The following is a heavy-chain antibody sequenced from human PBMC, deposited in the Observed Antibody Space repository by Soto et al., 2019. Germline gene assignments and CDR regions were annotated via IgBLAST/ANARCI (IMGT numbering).Heavy chain of an antibody. CDR3: ARESAGYDILTGYYNYYGMDV. V-gene: IGHV4-59*01. CDR2: IYYSGST. CDR1: GGSISSYY. Sequence: PSETLSLTCTVSGGSISSYYWSWIRQPPGKGLEWIGYIYYSGSTNYNPSLKSRVTISVDTSKNQFSLKLSSVTAADTAVYYCARESAGYDILTGYYNYYGMDVWGQGTTVTVSS. J-gene: IGHJ6*02. D-gene: IGHD3-9*01.